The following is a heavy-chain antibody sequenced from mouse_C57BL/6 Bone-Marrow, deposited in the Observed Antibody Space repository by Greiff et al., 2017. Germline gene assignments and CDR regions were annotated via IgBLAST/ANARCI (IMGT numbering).Heavy chain of an antibody. V-gene: IGHV5-4*01. J-gene: IGHJ2*01. Sequence: EVQGVESGGGLVKPGGSLKLSCAASGFTFSSYAMSWVRQTPEKRLEWVANSRDGGSDTYYPDNVKGGFTISRDNAKNNLYLQMSHLKSEDTAMYYCARDPLYYGNYDYWGQGTTLTVSS. CDR1: GFTFSSYA. D-gene: IGHD2-1*01. CDR2: SRDGGSDT. CDR3: ARDPLYYGNYDY.